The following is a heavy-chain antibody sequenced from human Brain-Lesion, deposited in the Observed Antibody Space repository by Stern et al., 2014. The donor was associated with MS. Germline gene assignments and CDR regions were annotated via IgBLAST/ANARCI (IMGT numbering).Heavy chain of an antibody. D-gene: IGHD3-3*01. CDR1: GYIFTGYY. CDR2: INPNTGGT. V-gene: IGHV1-2*02. J-gene: IGHJ6*02. CDR3: ARAQRGITIFGVVTDYYYLGMDV. Sequence: QMQLVQSGAEVKKPGASVKVSCKTSGYIFTGYYIHWVRQAPGQGLEWMAWINPNTGGTKNAQKFQGRVTMSRDTSISTAYVELSSLTSDDTAVYYCARAQRGITIFGVVTDYYYLGMDVWGQGTTVTVSS.